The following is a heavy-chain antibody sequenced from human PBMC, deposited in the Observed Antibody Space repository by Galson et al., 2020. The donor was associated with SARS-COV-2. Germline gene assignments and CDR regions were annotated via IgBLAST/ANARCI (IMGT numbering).Heavy chain of an antibody. CDR2: VYPRGPT. V-gene: IGHV4-38-2*02. CDR1: GYSVSTTNY. J-gene: IGHJ2*01. Sequence: SATLSLTCTVSGYSVSTTNYWGWVRQPPGRGLEWTGSVYPRGPTYYHPPLKSRVTISVDTSKNQFSLRLDSVTAADTALYYCARQGVNMIVLVTVPGWYFDLCGRGTLVTVSS. D-gene: IGHD3-22*01. CDR3: ARQGVNMIVLVTVPGWYFDL.